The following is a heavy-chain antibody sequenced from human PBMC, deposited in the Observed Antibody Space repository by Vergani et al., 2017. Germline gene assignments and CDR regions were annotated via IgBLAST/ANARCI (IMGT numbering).Heavy chain of an antibody. CDR1: GGSVSSGSYY. V-gene: IGHV4-61*01. CDR3: ARAVGLYSSGWYKD. Sequence: QVQLQESGPGLVKPSETLSLTCTVSGGSVSSGSYYWSWIRQPPGKGLEWIGYIYYSGSTHYNPSLKSRVTISVDTSKNQFSLKLSSVTAADTAVYYCARAVGLYSSGWYKDWGQGTLVTVSS. CDR2: IYYSGST. J-gene: IGHJ4*02. D-gene: IGHD6-19*01.